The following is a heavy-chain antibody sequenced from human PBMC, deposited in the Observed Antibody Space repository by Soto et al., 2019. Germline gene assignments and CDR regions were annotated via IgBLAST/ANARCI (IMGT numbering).Heavy chain of an antibody. CDR2: ISGSGSST. V-gene: IGHV3-23*01. CDR1: GFTFSNYA. CDR3: AKGVSSGGGYGMDV. J-gene: IGHJ6*02. D-gene: IGHD2-15*01. Sequence: GGSLRLSCAASGFTFSNYAINWVRQAPGKGLQWVSAISGSGSSTYYADSVKGRFTISRDNSKNTLYLQMNSLRAEDTAVYYCAKGVSSGGGYGMDVCGQGTTVTVSS.